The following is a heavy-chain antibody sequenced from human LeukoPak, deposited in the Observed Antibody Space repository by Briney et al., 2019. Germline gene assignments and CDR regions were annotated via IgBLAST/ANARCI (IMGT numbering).Heavy chain of an antibody. V-gene: IGHV4-31*11. Sequence: SETLSLTCAVSGGSISSGGYYWSWIRQHPGKGLEWIGYIYYSGSTYYNPSLKSRVTISVDMSKNQFSLKLNPVTAADTAVYYCASSEATTTPPPYGMDVWGQGTTVTVSS. CDR2: IYYSGST. CDR1: GGSISSGGYY. D-gene: IGHD5-12*01. CDR3: ASSEATTTPPPYGMDV. J-gene: IGHJ6*02.